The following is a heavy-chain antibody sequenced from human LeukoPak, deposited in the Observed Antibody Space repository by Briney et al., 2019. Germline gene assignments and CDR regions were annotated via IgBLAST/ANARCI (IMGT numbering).Heavy chain of an antibody. J-gene: IGHJ5*02. V-gene: IGHV1-8*01. CDR3: ARALVVVATNWFDP. CDR2: MNPNSGNT. CDR1: GYTFTSYD. D-gene: IGHD2-15*01. Sequence: ASVKVSCKASGYTFTSYDINWVRQATGQGLEWMGWMNPNSGNTGYAQKLQGRVTMTTDTSTSTAYMELRSLRSDDTAVYYCARALVVVATNWFDPWGQGTLVTVSS.